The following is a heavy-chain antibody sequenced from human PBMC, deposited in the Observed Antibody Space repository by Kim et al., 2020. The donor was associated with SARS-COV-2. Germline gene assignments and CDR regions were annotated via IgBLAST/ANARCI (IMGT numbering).Heavy chain of an antibody. J-gene: IGHJ4*02. CDR2: IYPGDSDT. V-gene: IGHV5-51*01. CDR1: GYSFTSYW. D-gene: IGHD3-9*01. Sequence: GESLKISCKGSGYSFTSYWIGWVRQMPGKGLEWMGIIYPGDSDTRYSPSFQGQVTISADKSISTAYLQWSRLKASDTAMYYCARHVKKGGLLRYFDWLSSGLLWGQGTLVTVSS. CDR3: ARHVKKGGLLRYFDWLSSGLL.